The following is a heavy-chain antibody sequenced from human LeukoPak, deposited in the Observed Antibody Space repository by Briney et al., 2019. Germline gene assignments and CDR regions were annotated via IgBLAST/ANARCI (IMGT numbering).Heavy chain of an antibody. CDR3: ARSLSPLGDAFDI. Sequence: PSETLSLTRTVSGDSMTSSNYYWGWIRQPPGKGLEWIGSISNSGSAYYSPSLKSRVAISVDTSNNQFSLKLRSVTAADTAVHYCARSLSPLGDAFDIWGQGTMVTVSS. D-gene: IGHD7-27*01. CDR2: ISNSGSA. V-gene: IGHV4-39*01. CDR1: GDSMTSSNYY. J-gene: IGHJ3*02.